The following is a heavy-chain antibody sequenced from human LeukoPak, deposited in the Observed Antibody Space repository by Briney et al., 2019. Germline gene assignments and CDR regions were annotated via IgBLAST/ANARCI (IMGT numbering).Heavy chain of an antibody. Sequence: PSETLSLTCTVSGGSISSYYWSWIRQPPGKGLEWIGYIYYSGSTNYNPSLKSRVTISVDTSKNQFSLKLSSVTAADTAVYYCARERLYRSFDIWGQGTMVTVSS. D-gene: IGHD3-16*02. CDR2: IYYSGST. J-gene: IGHJ3*02. V-gene: IGHV4-59*01. CDR1: GGSISSYY. CDR3: ARERLYRSFDI.